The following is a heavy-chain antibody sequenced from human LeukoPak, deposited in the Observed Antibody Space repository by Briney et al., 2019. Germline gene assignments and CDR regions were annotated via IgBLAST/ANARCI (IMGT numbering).Heavy chain of an antibody. D-gene: IGHD6-13*01. V-gene: IGHV3-30*18. J-gene: IGHJ4*02. CDR3: AKGRDSSSWYGSQDY. CDR2: ISYDGSNK. CDR1: GFTFSSYR. Sequence: PGRSLRLSCAASGFTFSSYRIHWVRQAPGKGLEWVAVISYDGSNKYYADSVKGRFTISRDNSKNTLYLQMNSLRAEDTAVYYCAKGRDSSSWYGSQDYWGQGTLVTVSS.